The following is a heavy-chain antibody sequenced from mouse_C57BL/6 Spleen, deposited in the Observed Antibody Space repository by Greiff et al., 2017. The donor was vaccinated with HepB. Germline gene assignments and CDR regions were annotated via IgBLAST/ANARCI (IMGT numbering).Heavy chain of an antibody. J-gene: IGHJ2*01. Sequence: QVQLKESGPGLVQPSQCLSITCTASGFSLTSYGVHWVRQSPGKGLEWLGVIWSGGSTDYNAAFISRLSISKDNSTSQVFFIMNSLQADDTAVYYCARTYYGNYVGYWGQGTTLTVSS. CDR1: GFSLTSYG. CDR3: ARTYYGNYVGY. V-gene: IGHV2-2*01. D-gene: IGHD2-10*01. CDR2: IWSGGST.